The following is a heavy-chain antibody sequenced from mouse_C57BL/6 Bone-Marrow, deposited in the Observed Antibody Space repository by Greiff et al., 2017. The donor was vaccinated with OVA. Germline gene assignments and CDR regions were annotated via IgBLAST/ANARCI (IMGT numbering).Heavy chain of an antibody. Sequence: VHVKQSVAELVRPGASVKLSCTASGFNIKNTYMHWVKQRPEQGLEWIGRIDPANGNTKYAPKFQGKATITADTSSNTAYLQLSSLTSEDTAIYYCARDHCDYDWYFDVWGTGTTVTVSS. V-gene: IGHV14-3*01. CDR2: IDPANGNT. CDR1: GFNIKNTY. J-gene: IGHJ1*03. D-gene: IGHD2-4*01. CDR3: ARDHCDYDWYFDV.